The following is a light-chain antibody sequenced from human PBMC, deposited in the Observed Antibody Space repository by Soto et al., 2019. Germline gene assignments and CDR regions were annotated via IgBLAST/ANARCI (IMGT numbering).Light chain of an antibody. V-gene: IGLV1-40*01. Sequence: QAVVTQPPSVSEAPGQRVTISCTGSSSNIGAGYDVHWYQQLPGTAPKLLIYGNSNRPSGVPDRFSGSKSGTSASLAITGLQAEDEADYYCQSYDSSLRGVFGTGTQVTVL. CDR3: QSYDSSLRGV. CDR1: SSNIGAGYD. CDR2: GNS. J-gene: IGLJ1*01.